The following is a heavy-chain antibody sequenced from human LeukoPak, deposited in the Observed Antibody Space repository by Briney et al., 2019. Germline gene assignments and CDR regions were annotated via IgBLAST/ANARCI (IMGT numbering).Heavy chain of an antibody. CDR3: ARGPMITFGGVILYYFDY. D-gene: IGHD3-16*02. J-gene: IGHJ4*02. Sequence: PSQTLSLTCTVSGGSISSYYWSWIRQPPGKGLEWIGYIYYSGSTNYNPSLKSRVTISVDTSKNQFSLKLSSVTAADTAVYYCARGPMITFGGVILYYFDYWGQGTLVTVSS. CDR2: IYYSGST. V-gene: IGHV4-59*01. CDR1: GGSISSYY.